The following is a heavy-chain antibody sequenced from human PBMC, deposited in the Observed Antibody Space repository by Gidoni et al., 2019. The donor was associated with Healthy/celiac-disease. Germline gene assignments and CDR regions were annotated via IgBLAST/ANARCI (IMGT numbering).Heavy chain of an antibody. J-gene: IGHJ3*02. Sequence: QVQLVQSGAEVKKPGASVKVSCKAAGYTFTGYYMHWGRQAPGQGLEWMGWINPNSGGTNYAQKFQGRVTMTRDTSISTAYMELSRLRSDDTAVYYCAGSYDSSGYYSPLDAFDIWGQGTMVTVSS. CDR1: GYTFTGYY. CDR2: INPNSGGT. V-gene: IGHV1-2*02. D-gene: IGHD3-22*01. CDR3: AGSYDSSGYYSPLDAFDI.